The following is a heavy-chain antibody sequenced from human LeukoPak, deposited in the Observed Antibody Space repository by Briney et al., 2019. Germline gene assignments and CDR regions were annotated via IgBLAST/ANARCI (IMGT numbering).Heavy chain of an antibody. V-gene: IGHV3-23*01. J-gene: IGHJ5*02. CDR3: AKDNGYALRPNWFDP. CDR1: GFTFSSYA. D-gene: IGHD5-12*01. Sequence: PGGSLRLSCAASGFTFSSYAMSWVRQAPGKGLEWVSAISGSGGSTYYADSVKGRFTISRDNSKNTLYLQMSSLRAEDTAVYYCAKDNGYALRPNWFDPWGQGTLVTVSS. CDR2: ISGSGGST.